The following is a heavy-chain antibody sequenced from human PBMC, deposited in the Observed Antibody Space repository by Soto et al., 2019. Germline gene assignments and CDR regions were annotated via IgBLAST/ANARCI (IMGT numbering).Heavy chain of an antibody. J-gene: IGHJ6*02. D-gene: IGHD5-18*01. CDR3: ARRWGQLWFYYYYGMDV. V-gene: IGHV1-8*01. CDR2: MNPNSGNT. Sequence: QVQLVQSGAEVKKPGASVKVSCKASGYTFTSYDINWVRQATGQGLEWMGWMNPNSGNTGYAQKFQCRVTMNRNTSILKAHIQLSSLRSEDTAVYYCARRWGQLWFYYYYGMDVWGQGTTVTVSS. CDR1: GYTFTSYD.